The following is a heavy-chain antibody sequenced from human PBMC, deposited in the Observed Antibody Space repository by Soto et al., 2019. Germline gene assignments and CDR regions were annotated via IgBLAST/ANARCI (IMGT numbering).Heavy chain of an antibody. Sequence: QVQRVQSGPEVKKPGASVKVSCKASGYTFTTYGISWVRQAPGQGLEWMGWISPYNGDTHYAERFQGRLTMTTDTSATSAYMELRTLSSDDRAVYFCARALSMAQYYYYMDVWGKGTTVTVSS. J-gene: IGHJ6*03. CDR1: GYTFTTYG. CDR2: ISPYNGDT. V-gene: IGHV1-18*01. CDR3: ARALSMAQYYYYMDV.